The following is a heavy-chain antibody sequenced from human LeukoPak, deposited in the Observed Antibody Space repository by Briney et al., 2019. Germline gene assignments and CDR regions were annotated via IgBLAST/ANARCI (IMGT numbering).Heavy chain of an antibody. V-gene: IGHV4-30-4*01. J-gene: IGHJ4*02. CDR2: FYYSGST. CDR3: ARDTIAVAGTDY. CDR1: GGSISSGDYY. D-gene: IGHD6-19*01. Sequence: PSETLSLTCTVSGGSISSGDYYWSWIRQPPGKGLEWIGYFYYSGSTYYNPSLKSRVTISVDTSKNQFSLKLSSVTAADTAVYYCARDTIAVAGTDYWGQGTLVTASS.